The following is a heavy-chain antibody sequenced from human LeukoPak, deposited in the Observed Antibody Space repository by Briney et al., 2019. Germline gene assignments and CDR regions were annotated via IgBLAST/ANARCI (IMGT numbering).Heavy chain of an antibody. D-gene: IGHD2-2*01. J-gene: IGHJ2*01. V-gene: IGHV1-69*05. Sequence: SVKVSCKASGGTFSSYAISWVRQAPGQGLEWMGGNIPIFGTANYAQKFQGRVTITTDESTSTAYMELSSLRSEDTAVYYCARVWIKKVVPAANWYFDLWGRGTLVTVSS. CDR1: GGTFSSYA. CDR3: ARVWIKKVVPAANWYFDL. CDR2: NIPIFGTA.